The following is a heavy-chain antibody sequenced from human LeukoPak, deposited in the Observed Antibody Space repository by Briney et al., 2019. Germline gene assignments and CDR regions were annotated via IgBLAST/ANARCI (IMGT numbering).Heavy chain of an antibody. CDR3: ARSGAAEGPTHNWFDP. CDR2: IYHSGTT. J-gene: IGHJ5*02. V-gene: IGHV4-30-2*01. D-gene: IGHD6-13*01. CDR1: GGSITSGGYS. Sequence: SETLSLTCAVSGGSITSGGYSWSWIRQPPGKGLEWIGYIYHSGTTYYSPSLKSRVTISVDTSKKQFSLKLTSVTAADTAVYYCARSGAAEGPTHNWFDPWSQGTLVTVSS.